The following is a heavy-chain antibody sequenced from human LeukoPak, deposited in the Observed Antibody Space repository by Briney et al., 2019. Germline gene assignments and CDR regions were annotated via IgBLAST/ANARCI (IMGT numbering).Heavy chain of an antibody. D-gene: IGHD1-26*01. CDR2: IIPILGIA. CDR3: ARATYSGSYSDY. J-gene: IGHJ4*02. V-gene: IGHV1-69*04. Sequence: ASVKVSCKASGGTFSSYAISWVRQAPGQGLEWMGRIIPILGIANYAQKFQGRVTMTTDPSTSTVYMELRSLRSDDTAVYYCARATYSGSYSDYWGKGTLVTVSS. CDR1: GGTFSSYA.